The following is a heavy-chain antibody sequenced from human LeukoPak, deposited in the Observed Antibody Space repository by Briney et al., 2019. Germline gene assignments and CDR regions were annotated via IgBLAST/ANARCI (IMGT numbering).Heavy chain of an antibody. CDR3: AAHYSSSQGDNWFDP. J-gene: IGHJ5*02. CDR1: GFTFSSYA. CDR2: ISGCGGST. D-gene: IGHD6-13*01. V-gene: IGHV3-23*01. Sequence: GGSLRLSCAASGFTFSSYAMSWVRQAPGKGLEWVSAISGCGGSTYYADSVKGRFTISRDNSKNTLYLQMNSLRAEDTAVYYCAAHYSSSQGDNWFDPWGQGTLVTVSS.